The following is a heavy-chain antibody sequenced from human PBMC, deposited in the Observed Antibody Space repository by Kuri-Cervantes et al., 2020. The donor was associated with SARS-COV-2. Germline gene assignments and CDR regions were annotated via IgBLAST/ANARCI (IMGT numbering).Heavy chain of an antibody. CDR1: GYTFTSYY. D-gene: IGHD2-2*01. J-gene: IGHJ5*02. CDR3: ASDMRYCSSTSCFLFDP. CDR2: INPSGGST. Sequence: ASVKVSCKASGYTFTSYYMHWVRQAPGQGLEWMGIINPSGGSTSYAQKFQGRVTITADKSTSTAYMELSSLRSEDTAVYYCASDMRYCSSTSCFLFDPWGQGTLVTVSS. V-gene: IGHV1-46*01.